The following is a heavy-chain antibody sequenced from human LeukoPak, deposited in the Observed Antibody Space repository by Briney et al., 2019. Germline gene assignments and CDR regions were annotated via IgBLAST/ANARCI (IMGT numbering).Heavy chain of an antibody. J-gene: IGHJ4*02. D-gene: IGHD4-23*01. CDR2: IWYDGSNK. CDR3: ARAADYGGTLDY. V-gene: IGHV3-33*01. Sequence: PGRSLRLSCAASGFTFSGYGMHWVRQAPGKGLEWVAVIWYDGSNKYYADSVKGRFTISRDNSKNTLYLQMNSLRAEDTAVYYCARAADYGGTLDYWGQGTLVTVSS. CDR1: GFTFSGYG.